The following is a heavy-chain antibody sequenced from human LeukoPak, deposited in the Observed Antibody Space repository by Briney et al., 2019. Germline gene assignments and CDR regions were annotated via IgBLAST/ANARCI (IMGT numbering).Heavy chain of an antibody. D-gene: IGHD4-17*01. V-gene: IGHV4-34*01. J-gene: IGHJ4*02. Sequence: SETLSLTCAVYGGSFSGYYWSWIRQPPGKGLEWIGEINHSGSTNYNPSLKSRVTISVDTSKNQFSLKLSTGTAADTAVYYCAGNDYGDSSAFDYWGQGTLVTVSS. CDR2: INHSGST. CDR1: GGSFSGYY. CDR3: AGNDYGDSSAFDY.